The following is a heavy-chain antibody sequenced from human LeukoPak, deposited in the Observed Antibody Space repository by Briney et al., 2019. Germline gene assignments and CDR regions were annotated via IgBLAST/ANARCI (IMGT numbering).Heavy chain of an antibody. CDR2: INWNGGST. CDR1: GFTFDDYG. J-gene: IGHJ3*02. D-gene: IGHD5-18*01. Sequence: GGSLRLSCAASGFTFDDYGMSWVRQAPGKGLEWVSGINWNGGSTGYADSVKGRFTISRDDAKNSLYLQMNSLRAEDTALYYCARGFHPYTAMVLDAFDIWGQGTMVTVSS. CDR3: ARGFHPYTAMVLDAFDI. V-gene: IGHV3-20*04.